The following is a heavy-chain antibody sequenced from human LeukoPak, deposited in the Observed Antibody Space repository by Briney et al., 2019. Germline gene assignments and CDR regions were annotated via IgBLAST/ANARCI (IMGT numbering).Heavy chain of an antibody. CDR3: AAPSYYYGSRVAFDI. D-gene: IGHD3-10*01. V-gene: IGHV4-34*01. J-gene: IGHJ3*02. Sequence: SETLSLTCAVYGGSFSGYYWSWIRQPPGKGLEWIGEINHSGSTNYNPSLKSRVTISVDTSKNQFSLKLSSVTAADTAVYYCAAPSYYYGSRVAFDIWGQGTMVTVSS. CDR1: GGSFSGYY. CDR2: INHSGST.